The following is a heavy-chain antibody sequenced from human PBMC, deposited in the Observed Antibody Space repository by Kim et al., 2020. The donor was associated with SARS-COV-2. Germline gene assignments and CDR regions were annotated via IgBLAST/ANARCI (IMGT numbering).Heavy chain of an antibody. V-gene: IGHV1-2*02. Sequence: ASVKVSCKASGYTFTGYFVHWVRQAPGQGLEWMGWINSNSGDTKYAPKFQGRVSMTRDTSISTAYMELSSLTSDDTAMYYCARGLYADYAELYLDYWGQGAVVTVSS. D-gene: IGHD4-17*01. J-gene: IGHJ4*02. CDR2: INSNSGDT. CDR3: ARGLYADYAELYLDY. CDR1: GYTFTGYF.